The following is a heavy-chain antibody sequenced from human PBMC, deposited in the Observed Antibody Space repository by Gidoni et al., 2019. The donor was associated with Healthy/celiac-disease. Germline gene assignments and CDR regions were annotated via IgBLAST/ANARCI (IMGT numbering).Heavy chain of an antibody. V-gene: IGHV1-69*01. J-gene: IGHJ6*02. Sequence: QVQLVQSGAEVKKPGSSVKVSCKASGGTFSSYAISWVRQAPGQGLEWMGGIIPIFGTANYAQKFQGRVTITADESTSTAYMELSSLRSEDTAVYYCARGTTYYYGSGSYYSDYYYYYGMDVWGQGTTVTVS. CDR1: GGTFSSYA. D-gene: IGHD3-10*01. CDR2: IIPIFGTA. CDR3: ARGTTYYYGSGSYYSDYYYYYGMDV.